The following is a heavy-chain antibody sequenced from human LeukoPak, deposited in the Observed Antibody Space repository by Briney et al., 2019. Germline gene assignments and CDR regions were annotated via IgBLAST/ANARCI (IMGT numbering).Heavy chain of an antibody. CDR1: GFSFGGFA. CDR3: AKGYRGYSSPYLDS. Sequence: GGSLRLSCAASGFSFGGFAMSWVRQAPGKGLEWVTGISGSGASTNYADSVKGRFTTSRDNSMNTVHLQINSLRAEDTAVYYCAKGYRGYSSPYLDSWGQGVLVNVSS. J-gene: IGHJ4*02. CDR2: ISGSGAST. D-gene: IGHD6-19*01. V-gene: IGHV3-23*01.